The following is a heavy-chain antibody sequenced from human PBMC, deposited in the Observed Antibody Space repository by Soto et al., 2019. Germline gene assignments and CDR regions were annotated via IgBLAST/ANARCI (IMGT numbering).Heavy chain of an antibody. CDR2: IIPIFGTA. V-gene: IGHV1-69*13. Sequence: ASVKVSCKASGGTFSSYAISWVRQAPGQGLEWMGGIIPIFGTANYAQKFQGRVTITADESTSTAYMELSSLRSEDTAVYYCAREGRFNVDVWGQGTTVTVSS. CDR1: GGTFSSYA. CDR3: AREGRFNVDV. J-gene: IGHJ6*02. D-gene: IGHD3-3*01.